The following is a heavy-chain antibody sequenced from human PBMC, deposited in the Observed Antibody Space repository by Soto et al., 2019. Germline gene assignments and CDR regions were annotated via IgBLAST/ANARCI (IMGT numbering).Heavy chain of an antibody. CDR1: GGSISGYY. V-gene: IGHV4-59*01. CDR3: ARQQLLPFYYALDV. Sequence: LSLTCTVSGGSISGYYWSWIRQPPGKGLEYIGYIYYRGSTNYNPSLKSRVTMSVDTSRNQFSLKVNSVTAADTAVYYCARQQLLPFYYALDVWGQGTTVTVSS. CDR2: IYYRGST. D-gene: IGHD6-13*01. J-gene: IGHJ6*02.